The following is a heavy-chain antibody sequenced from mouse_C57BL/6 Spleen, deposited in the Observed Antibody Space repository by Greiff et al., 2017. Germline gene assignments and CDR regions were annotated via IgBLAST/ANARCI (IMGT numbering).Heavy chain of an antibody. V-gene: IGHV5S21*01. CDR2: ISSGGDYI. D-gene: IGHD1-1*01. CDR3: TRPGSSGYFDV. CDR1: GFPFSSYA. Sequence: EVKLVESGEGLVKPGGSLKLSCAASGFPFSSYAMSWVRQTPEKRLEWVASISSGGDYIYYADTVKGRFTSSRDNARNTLYLQMSSLKSEDTAMYYCTRPGSSGYFDVWGTGTTVTVSS. J-gene: IGHJ1*03.